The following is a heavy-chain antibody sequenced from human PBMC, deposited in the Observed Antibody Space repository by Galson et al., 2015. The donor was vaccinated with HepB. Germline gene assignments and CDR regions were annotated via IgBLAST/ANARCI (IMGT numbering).Heavy chain of an antibody. V-gene: IGHV1-69*10. J-gene: IGHJ4*02. CDR1: EDTFSNSA. D-gene: IGHD3-10*01. CDR3: ARRRSSGSYYPLDF. CDR2: IIPVLDVT. Sequence: SVKVSCKASEDTFSNSAINWVRQAPGQGPEWMAEIIPVLDVTKHAQKFQGRLTLTADKSTNIAYMELSSLTSDDTAIYYCARRRSSGSYYPLDFWGQGTLVTVSS.